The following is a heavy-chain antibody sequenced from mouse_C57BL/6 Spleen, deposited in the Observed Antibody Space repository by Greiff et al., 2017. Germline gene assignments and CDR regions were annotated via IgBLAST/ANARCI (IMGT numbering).Heavy chain of an antibody. Sequence: EVKLMESGGGLVKPGGSLKLSCAASGFTFSDYGMHWVRQAPEKGLEWVAYISSGSSTIYYADTGKGRFTISRDNAKNTLFLQMSSLRSEDTAMYYCARDWDEGGFAYWGQGTLVTVSA. CDR2: ISSGSSTI. CDR1: GFTFSDYG. J-gene: IGHJ3*01. CDR3: ARDWDEGGFAY. D-gene: IGHD4-1*01. V-gene: IGHV5-17*01.